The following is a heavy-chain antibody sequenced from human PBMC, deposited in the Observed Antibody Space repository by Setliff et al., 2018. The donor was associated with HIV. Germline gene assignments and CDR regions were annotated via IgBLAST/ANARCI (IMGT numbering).Heavy chain of an antibody. CDR3: ARYGSDWFFDL. J-gene: IGHJ2*01. V-gene: IGHV7-4-1*01. Sequence: ASVKVSCKASGYTFTTFGLSWVRQAPGQGLEWMGWTNTETGTPMYAQGFTGRFVFSLDTPISTAYLQIDSLNAEDTAVYYCARYGSDWFFDLWGRGTLVTVSS. CDR2: TNTETGTP. D-gene: IGHD4-17*01. CDR1: GYTFTTFG.